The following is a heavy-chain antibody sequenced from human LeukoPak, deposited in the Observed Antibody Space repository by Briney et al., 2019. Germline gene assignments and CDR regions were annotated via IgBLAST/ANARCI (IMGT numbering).Heavy chain of an antibody. CDR2: INPSGGST. CDR3: ARDGGKVTTIDY. Sequence: ASVKVSCKASGYTFTSYYMHWVRQAPGQGLEWMGIINPSGGSTSYAQKHQGRVTMTRDTSTSTVYMELSSLRSEDTAVYYCARDGGKVTTIDYWGQGTLVTVSS. V-gene: IGHV1-46*01. J-gene: IGHJ4*02. D-gene: IGHD4-17*01. CDR1: GYTFTSYY.